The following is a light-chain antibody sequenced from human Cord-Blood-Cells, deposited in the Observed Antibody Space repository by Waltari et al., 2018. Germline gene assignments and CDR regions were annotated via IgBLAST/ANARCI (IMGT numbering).Light chain of an antibody. V-gene: IGKV3-11*01. CDR1: QTVSSY. Sequence: IVLTQSPPTLSLSPGARATLSCRASQTVSSYLAWYQQKPGQAPTLLIYDASNRATGIPARFSGSGSGTDFPLTISSLEPEDFAVYYCQQRSNWIFTFGPGTKVDIK. CDR3: QQRSNWIFT. CDR2: DAS. J-gene: IGKJ3*01.